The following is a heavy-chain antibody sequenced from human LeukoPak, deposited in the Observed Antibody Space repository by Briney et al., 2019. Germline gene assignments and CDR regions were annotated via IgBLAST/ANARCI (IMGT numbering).Heavy chain of an antibody. J-gene: IGHJ5*02. V-gene: IGHV1-2*02. CDR2: INPKNGAT. Sequence: ASVKVSCRASGYMFTAYYLHWVRQAPGQGLEWMGWINPKNGATNYEQKFQGRLTMSRDTSISTVYMELSRLRFDDTGVYYCAGVLSSGSSRGWFDLWGQGTPVSVS. D-gene: IGHD5-12*01. CDR3: AGVLSSGSSRGWFDL. CDR1: GYMFTAYY.